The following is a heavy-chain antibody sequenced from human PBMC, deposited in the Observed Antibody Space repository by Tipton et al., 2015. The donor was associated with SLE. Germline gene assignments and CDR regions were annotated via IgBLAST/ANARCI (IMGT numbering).Heavy chain of an antibody. Sequence: LSLTCAVYGGYFSGYYWSWIRQPPGKGLEWIGEINHSGSTNYNPTVKSRVTISVDTSKNQFSLKLSSVTAADTAVYYCARGPRTLPVGYSSGEYFQHWGQGTLVTVSS. J-gene: IGHJ1*01. CDR2: INHSGST. CDR1: GGYFSGYY. CDR3: ARGPRTLPVGYSSGEYFQH. D-gene: IGHD6-25*01. V-gene: IGHV4-34*01.